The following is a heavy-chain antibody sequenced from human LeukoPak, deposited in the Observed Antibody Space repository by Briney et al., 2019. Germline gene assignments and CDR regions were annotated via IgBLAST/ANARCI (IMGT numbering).Heavy chain of an antibody. D-gene: IGHD4-23*01. J-gene: IGHJ4*02. CDR2: IYSGGST. CDR3: EGRRWGSSDY. Sequence: PGGSLRLSCAASGFTVSSNYMSWVRQAPGKGLEWVSVIYSGGSTYYADSVKGRFTISRDNSKNTLYLQMNSLRAEDTAVYYREGRRWGSSDYWGQGTLVTVSS. CDR1: GFTVSSNY. V-gene: IGHV3-53*01.